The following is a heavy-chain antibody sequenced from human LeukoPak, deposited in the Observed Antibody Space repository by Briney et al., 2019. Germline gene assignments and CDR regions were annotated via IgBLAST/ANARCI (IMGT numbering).Heavy chain of an antibody. V-gene: IGHV4-30-4*01. J-gene: IGHJ4*02. CDR1: GGSISSGDYY. CDR3: ARTTTGTTGYFDY. CDR2: IYYSGST. D-gene: IGHD1-1*01. Sequence: SQTLSLTCTVSGGSISSGDYYWSWIRQPPGKGLEWIGYIYYSGSTYYNPSLKSRVTISVDTSKNQFSLKLSSVTAADTAVYYCARTTTGTTGYFDYWGQGTLVTVSS.